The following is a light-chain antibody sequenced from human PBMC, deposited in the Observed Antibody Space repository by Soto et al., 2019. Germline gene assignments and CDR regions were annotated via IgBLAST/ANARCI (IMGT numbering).Light chain of an antibody. J-gene: IGKJ1*01. CDR2: AAS. CDR3: QQYNSYPWT. Sequence: DIQMTQSPSSLSASVGHRVTITCRASQSIVTYLNWYLQKPGKAPKLLIYAASNLQSGVPTRFSGSGSGTEFTLTITSLQTDDFATYYCQQYNSYPWTFGEGTKVDI. CDR1: QSIVTY. V-gene: IGKV1-9*01.